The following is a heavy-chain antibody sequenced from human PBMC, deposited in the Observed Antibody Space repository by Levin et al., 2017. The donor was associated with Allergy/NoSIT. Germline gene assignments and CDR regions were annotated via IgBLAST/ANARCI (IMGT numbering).Heavy chain of an antibody. CDR3: ARTVGSGYCSGGSCSNWLDP. CDR2: ISSTSSYA. Sequence: GGSLRLSCEASGFSFSDSYMTWVRQAPGKGLEWVSYISSTSSYANYADSVKGRFTISRDNAKNSLSLQMNSLRAEDTAVYSCARTVGSGYCSGGSCSNWLDPWGQGALVTVSS. D-gene: IGHD2-15*01. V-gene: IGHV3-11*03. J-gene: IGHJ5*02. CDR1: GFSFSDSY.